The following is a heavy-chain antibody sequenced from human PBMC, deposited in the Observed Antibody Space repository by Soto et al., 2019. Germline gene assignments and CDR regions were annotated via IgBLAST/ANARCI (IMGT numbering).Heavy chain of an antibody. Sequence: QVPLVQSGAEVKKPGSSVKVSCKASGGTFSSYAIRWVRQAPGQGLEWMGGIIPIFGTANYAQKFQGRVTITADESTSTAYMELSSLRSEDTAVYYCARGEGMYPVTPENGMDVWGQGTTVTVSS. CDR3: ARGEGMYPVTPENGMDV. V-gene: IGHV1-69*01. CDR1: GGTFSSYA. D-gene: IGHD4-17*01. CDR2: IIPIFGTA. J-gene: IGHJ6*02.